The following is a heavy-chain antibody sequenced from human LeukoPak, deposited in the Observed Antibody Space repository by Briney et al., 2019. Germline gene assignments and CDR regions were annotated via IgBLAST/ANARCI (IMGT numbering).Heavy chain of an antibody. CDR3: ARLDLDIVVVPAAVDY. J-gene: IGHJ4*02. D-gene: IGHD2-2*01. Sequence: SETLSLTCTVSGGSISSNSYYWGWIRQPPGKGLEWIGSIYYSGSTYYNPSLKSRVTISVDKSKNQFSLKLSSVTAADTAVYYCARLDLDIVVVPAAVDYWGQGTLVTVSS. CDR2: IYYSGST. CDR1: GGSISSNSYY. V-gene: IGHV4-39*07.